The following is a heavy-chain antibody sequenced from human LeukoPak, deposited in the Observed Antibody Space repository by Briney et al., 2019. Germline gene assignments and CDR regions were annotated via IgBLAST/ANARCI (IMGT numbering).Heavy chain of an antibody. CDR2: FSKRGGST. CDR3: AKSDPFIEGAGMFDY. J-gene: IGHJ4*02. Sequence: GGSLRLSCAASGFTFSSYAMTWFGKAPGKGLDWVSPFSKRGGSTYYADSVKGRFTISRDNAKNTLYLQVNRLRAEDTAIYYCAKSDPFIEGAGMFDYWGRGTLVTVSS. V-gene: IGHV3-23*01. CDR1: GFTFSSYA. D-gene: IGHD6-13*01.